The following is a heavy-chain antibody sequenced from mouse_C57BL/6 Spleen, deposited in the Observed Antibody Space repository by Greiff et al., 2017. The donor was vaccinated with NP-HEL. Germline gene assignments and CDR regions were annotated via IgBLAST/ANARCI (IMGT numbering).Heavy chain of an antibody. J-gene: IGHJ3*01. CDR1: GFTFTDYY. Sequence: EVHLVESGGGLVQPGGSLSLSCAASGFTFTDYYMSWVRQPPGKALEWLGFIRNKANGYTTEYSASVKGRFTISRDNSQSILYLQMNALRAEDSATYYCARSYGSSWFAYWGQGTLVTVSA. V-gene: IGHV7-3*01. CDR2: IRNKANGYTT. D-gene: IGHD1-1*01. CDR3: ARSYGSSWFAY.